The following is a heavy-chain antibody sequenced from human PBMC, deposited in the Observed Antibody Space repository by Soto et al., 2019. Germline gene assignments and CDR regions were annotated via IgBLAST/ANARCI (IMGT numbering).Heavy chain of an antibody. Sequence: GGSLRLSCAASGFTFSSYGMHWVRQAPGKGLEWVAVISYDGSNKYYADSVKGRFTISRDNSKNTLYLQMNSLRAEDTAVYYCANLPLDDYGDYKFDYWGQGTLVTSPQ. CDR2: ISYDGSNK. V-gene: IGHV3-30*18. J-gene: IGHJ4*02. CDR1: GFTFSSYG. CDR3: ANLPLDDYGDYKFDY. D-gene: IGHD4-17*01.